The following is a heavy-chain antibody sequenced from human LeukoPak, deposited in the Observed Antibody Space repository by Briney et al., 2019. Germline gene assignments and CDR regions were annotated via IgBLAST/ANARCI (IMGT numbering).Heavy chain of an antibody. V-gene: IGHV3-48*03. J-gene: IGHJ6*04. Sequence: GGSLRLSCAASGFSFSTYEMNWVRQAPGKGLECISYIDSSANTIYYADSVKGRFTISRDNAKNSLYLQMNSLRVGDTAIYYCARVAEGYAMDVWGKGTTVTVSS. CDR2: IDSSANTI. D-gene: IGHD6-13*01. CDR3: ARVAEGYAMDV. CDR1: GFSFSTYE.